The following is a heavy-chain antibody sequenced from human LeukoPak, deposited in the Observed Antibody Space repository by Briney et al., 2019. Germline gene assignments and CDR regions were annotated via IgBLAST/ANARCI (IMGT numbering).Heavy chain of an antibody. J-gene: IGHJ4*02. Sequence: SETLSLTCAVSGYSISSGYYWGWIRQPPGKGLEWIGRIYHSGSTYYNPSLKSRVTISVDTSKNHFSLNLSSVTAADTAVYYCARFRYSSGWFDYWGQGMLVTVSS. CDR3: ARFRYSSGWFDY. CDR2: IYHSGST. CDR1: GYSISSGYY. V-gene: IGHV4-38-2*01. D-gene: IGHD6-19*01.